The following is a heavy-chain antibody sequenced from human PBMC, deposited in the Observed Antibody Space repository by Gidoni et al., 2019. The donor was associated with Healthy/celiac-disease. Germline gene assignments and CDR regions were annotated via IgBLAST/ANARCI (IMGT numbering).Heavy chain of an antibody. CDR2: ISWNSGSI. CDR1: GFTFDDYA. D-gene: IGHD3-22*01. CDR3: AKDPYDSSGYSPYYIDY. Sequence: EVQLVASGGGLVLPGRFLRLSCAPSGFTFDDYAMHWVRQAPGKGLGWVAGISWNSGSIGYADSGKGRFTISRDNAKNSLYLQRNSLRAEDTALYYCAKDPYDSSGYSPYYIDYWGQGTLVTVSS. V-gene: IGHV3-9*01. J-gene: IGHJ4*02.